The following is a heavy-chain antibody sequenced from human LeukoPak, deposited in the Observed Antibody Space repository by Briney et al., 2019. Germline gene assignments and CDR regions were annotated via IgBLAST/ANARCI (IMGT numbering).Heavy chain of an antibody. CDR1: GFTFSKYW. D-gene: IGHD6-19*01. CDR3: ATKQWLAPPPDS. V-gene: IGHV3-74*01. Sequence: GSLRLSCAASGFTFSKYWMLWVRQAPGKGLESVSRINTGGTVTTYADSVKGRFTVSRDNADNTMFLQMNSVRDEDTAVYYCATKQWLAPPPDSWGQGTPVTVSS. CDR2: INTGGTVT. J-gene: IGHJ4*02.